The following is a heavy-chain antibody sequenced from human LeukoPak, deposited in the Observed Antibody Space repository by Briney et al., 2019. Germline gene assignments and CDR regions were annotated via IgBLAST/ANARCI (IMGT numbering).Heavy chain of an antibody. CDR1: GFTFSNYG. Sequence: GGSLRLSCAASGFTFSNYGMHWVRQAPGKGLEWVAFIGYDGSNKYYADSVKGRFTISRDKSKNTLSLQMNSLRVEDMAVYYCAKVMPPGRILFYSYYMDVWGRGTTVTVSS. J-gene: IGHJ6*03. V-gene: IGHV3-30*02. D-gene: IGHD2-15*01. CDR3: AKVMPPGRILFYSYYMDV. CDR2: IGYDGSNK.